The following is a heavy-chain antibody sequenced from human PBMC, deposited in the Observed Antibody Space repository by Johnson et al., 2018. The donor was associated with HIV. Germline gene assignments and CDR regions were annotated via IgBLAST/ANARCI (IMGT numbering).Heavy chain of an antibody. V-gene: IGHV3-20*04. CDR1: GFTFDDYG. CDR3: ARGRKDGVVARRDEAFDI. CDR2: LNWNGGST. D-gene: IGHD2-15*01. J-gene: IGHJ3*02. Sequence: VQLVESGGGVVRPGGSLILSCAASGFTFDDYGMSWVRQVPGKGLEWVSGLNWNGGSTGYADSVKVRFTISRDNSKNTLYLQMNSLRTEDTAVYYCARGRKDGVVARRDEAFDIWGQGTMFTVSS.